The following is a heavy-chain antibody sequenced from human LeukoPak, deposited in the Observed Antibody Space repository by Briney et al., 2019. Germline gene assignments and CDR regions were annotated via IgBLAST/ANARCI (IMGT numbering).Heavy chain of an antibody. D-gene: IGHD3-22*01. Sequence: PGRSLRLSCAASGFTFSSYGMHWVRQAPGKGLEWVAVIWYDGSNKYYADSVKGRFTISRDNSKNTLYLQMKSLRADDTAVYYCAREMLDDSSGIEYWGQGTLVTVSS. J-gene: IGHJ4*02. V-gene: IGHV3-33*01. CDR2: IWYDGSNK. CDR3: AREMLDDSSGIEY. CDR1: GFTFSSYG.